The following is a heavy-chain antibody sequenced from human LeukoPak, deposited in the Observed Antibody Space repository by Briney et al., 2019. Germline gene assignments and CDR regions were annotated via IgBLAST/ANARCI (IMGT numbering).Heavy chain of an antibody. CDR3: TIGSSYNWNLFDH. J-gene: IGHJ4*02. D-gene: IGHD1-20*01. CDR2: ISASGTT. CDR1: GGSMSDFY. Sequence: SETLSLTCTVSGGSMSDFYWSWIRQPAGKGLEWIGRISASGTTDYNPSLKRRLTMSVDTSKNQVSLRLSSVTAADTAMYYCTIGSSYNWNLFDHWGQGALVTVSS. V-gene: IGHV4-4*07.